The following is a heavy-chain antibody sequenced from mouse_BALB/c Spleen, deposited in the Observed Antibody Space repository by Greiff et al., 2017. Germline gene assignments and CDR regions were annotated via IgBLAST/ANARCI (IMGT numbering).Heavy chain of an antibody. J-gene: IGHJ1*01. CDR1: GFNIKDTY. Sequence: EVQLQQSGAELVKPGASVKLSCTASGFNIKDTYMHWVKQRPEQGLEWIGRIDPANGNTKYDPKFQGKATITADTSSNTAYLQLSSLTSEDTAVYFCARSTMITTSYWYFDVWGAGTTVTVSS. CDR3: ARSTMITTSYWYFDV. CDR2: IDPANGNT. V-gene: IGHV14-3*02. D-gene: IGHD2-4*01.